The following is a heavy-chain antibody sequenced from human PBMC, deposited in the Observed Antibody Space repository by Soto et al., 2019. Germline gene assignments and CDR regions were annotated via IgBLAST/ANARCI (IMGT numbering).Heavy chain of an antibody. Sequence: GGSLRLSCAASGFNFDDYAMHWVRQIPGKGLEWVSGISSSSSYTNYADSVKGRFTISRDNAKNSLYLQMNSLRAEDTAVYYCARDHHRYSGYDYVDYWGQGTLVTVSS. D-gene: IGHD5-12*01. CDR1: GFNFDDYA. CDR2: ISSSSSYT. J-gene: IGHJ4*02. CDR3: ARDHHRYSGYDYVDY. V-gene: IGHV3-11*05.